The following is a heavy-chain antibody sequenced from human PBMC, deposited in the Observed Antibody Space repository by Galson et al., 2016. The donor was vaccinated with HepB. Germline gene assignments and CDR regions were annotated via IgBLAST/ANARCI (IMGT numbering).Heavy chain of an antibody. Sequence: SLRLSCAASGFRFTSYGMNWVRQAQGKGLEWVAVIWYDGTNKYYADSVKGRFTISRDNSKNTVYLQMNTLRAEDTAMYYCARVLPHSFNTPFDYWGQGTLVTVSS. D-gene: IGHD2-2*02. CDR1: GFRFTSYG. V-gene: IGHV3-33*01. CDR2: IWYDGTNK. CDR3: ARVLPHSFNTPFDY. J-gene: IGHJ4*02.